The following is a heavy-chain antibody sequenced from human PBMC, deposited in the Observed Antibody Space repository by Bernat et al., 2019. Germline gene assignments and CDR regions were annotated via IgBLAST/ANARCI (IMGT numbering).Heavy chain of an antibody. D-gene: IGHD4-11*01. V-gene: IGHV3-48*03. CDR3: ARFATVTSFGAYYYGMDV. CDR1: GFPFSSYE. CDR2: ISSIGSTI. J-gene: IGHJ6*02. Sequence: EVQLVESGGGLVQPGGSLRLSCAASGFPFSSYEMNWVRQAPGKGLDWVSYISSIGSTIYYADSVKGRFTISRDNAKNSLYLQMNSLRAEDTAVYYCARFATVTSFGAYYYGMDVWGQGTTVTVSS.